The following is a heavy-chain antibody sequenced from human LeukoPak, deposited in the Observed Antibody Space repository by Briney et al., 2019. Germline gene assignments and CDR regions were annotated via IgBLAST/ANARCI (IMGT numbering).Heavy chain of an antibody. V-gene: IGHV3-7*04. CDR2: IDQDGSDK. CDR1: GFAFSSYW. CDR3: ARGYNSALDY. D-gene: IGHD6-19*01. Sequence: GGSLRLSCAASGFAFSSYWMAWVRQAPGKGLEWVANIDQDGSDKNYVDSVKGRFTISRDNARNSLCLQMNSLRVEDTAVYFCARGYNSALDYWGQGVLVTVSS. J-gene: IGHJ4*02.